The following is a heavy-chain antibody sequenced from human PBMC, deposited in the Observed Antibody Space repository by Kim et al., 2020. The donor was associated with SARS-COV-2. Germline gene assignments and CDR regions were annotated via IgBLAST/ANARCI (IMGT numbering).Heavy chain of an antibody. J-gene: IGHJ6*02. D-gene: IGHD4-17*01. CDR1: GGSISSGGYY. CDR2: IYYSGST. V-gene: IGHV4-31*03. CDR3: ARDSYGDYFLGNYGMDV. Sequence: SETLSLTCTVSGGSISSGGYYWSWIRQHPGKGLEWIGYIYYSGSTYYNPSLKSRVTISVDTSKNQFSLKLSSVTAADTAVYYCARDSYGDYFLGNYGMDVWGQGTTVTVSS.